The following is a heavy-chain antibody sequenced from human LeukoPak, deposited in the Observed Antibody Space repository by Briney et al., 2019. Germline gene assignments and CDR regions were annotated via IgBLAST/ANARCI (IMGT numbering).Heavy chain of an antibody. J-gene: IGHJ6*02. D-gene: IGHD6-19*01. CDR2: IYYSGST. V-gene: IGHV4-30-4*01. CDR1: GGSISSGDYY. Sequence: SETLSLTCTVSGGSISSGDYYWSWIHQPPGKGLEWIGYIYYSGSTYYNPSLKSRVTISVDTSKNQFSLKLSSVTAADTAVYYCARAPYSSGWNYYYYGMDVWGQGTTVTVSS. CDR3: ARAPYSSGWNYYYYGMDV.